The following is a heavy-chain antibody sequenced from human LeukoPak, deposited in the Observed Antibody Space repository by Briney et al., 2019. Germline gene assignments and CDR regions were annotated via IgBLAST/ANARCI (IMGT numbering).Heavy chain of an antibody. J-gene: IGHJ4*02. D-gene: IGHD2-15*01. CDR1: GGSFSGYY. CDR3: ARARLRYCSGGSCGFDY. V-gene: IGHV4-34*01. Sequence: SETLSLTCAVCGGSFSGYYWSWIRQPPGKGLEWIGEINHSGSTNYNPSLKSRVTISVDTSKNQFSLKLSSVTAADTAVYYCARARLRYCSGGSCGFDYWGQGTLVTVSS. CDR2: INHSGST.